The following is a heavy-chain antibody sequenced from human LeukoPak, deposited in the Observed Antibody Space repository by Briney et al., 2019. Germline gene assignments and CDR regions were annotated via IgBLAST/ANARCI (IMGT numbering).Heavy chain of an antibody. CDR2: IYYDTST. CDR1: GGSISSSSHY. J-gene: IGHJ4*02. V-gene: IGHV4-39*07. D-gene: IGHD1-7*01. CDR3: ARTGKTLLNYDFDY. Sequence: SSETLSLTCTVSGGSISSSSHYWGWIRQPPGKGLEWIGNIYYDTSTYYNPSLKSRVTISVDTSKNQFSLKLNSVTAADTAVYYCARTGKTLLNYDFDYWGQGTLVTVSS.